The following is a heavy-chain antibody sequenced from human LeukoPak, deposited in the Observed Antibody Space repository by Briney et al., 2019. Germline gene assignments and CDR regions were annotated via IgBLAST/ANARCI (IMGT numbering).Heavy chain of an antibody. CDR3: ARYSGSYPHDAFEI. Sequence: SETLSLTCAVYGGSFSGYYWSWIRQPPGKGLEWIGYIYYSGSTSYNPSLKSRVTISVDTSKNQFSLKLRSVTAADTAVYYCARYSGSYPHDAFEIWGQGTMVTVSS. V-gene: IGHV4-59*01. CDR1: GGSFSGYY. D-gene: IGHD1-26*01. CDR2: IYYSGST. J-gene: IGHJ3*02.